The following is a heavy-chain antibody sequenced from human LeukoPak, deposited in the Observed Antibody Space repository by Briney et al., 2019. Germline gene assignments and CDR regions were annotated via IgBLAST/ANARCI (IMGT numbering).Heavy chain of an antibody. J-gene: IGHJ6*02. CDR2: FDPEDGET. CDR3: ATAIRWKGYYGMDV. Sequence: ASVKVSCEVSGYTLTELSMNWVRQAPGKGLEWMGGFDPEDGETIYAQKFQGRVTMTEDTSTDTAYMELSSLRSEDTAVYYCATAIRWKGYYGMDVWGQGTTVTVSS. D-gene: IGHD4-23*01. V-gene: IGHV1-24*01. CDR1: GYTLTELS.